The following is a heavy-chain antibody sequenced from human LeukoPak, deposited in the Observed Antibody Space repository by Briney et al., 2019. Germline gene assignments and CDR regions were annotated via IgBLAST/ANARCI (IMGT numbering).Heavy chain of an antibody. Sequence: KSGGSLRLSCAASGFTFSDYYMSWIRQAPGKGLEWVTYISGSSRYTNYADSVKGRFTISRDNAKNSLYLQMNSLRAEDTAVYYCAGPGLYDCSDYWEFQHWGQGTLVTVSS. D-gene: IGHD3-22*01. V-gene: IGHV3-11*06. CDR1: GFTFSDYY. J-gene: IGHJ1*01. CDR3: AGPGLYDCSDYWEFQH. CDR2: ISGSSRYT.